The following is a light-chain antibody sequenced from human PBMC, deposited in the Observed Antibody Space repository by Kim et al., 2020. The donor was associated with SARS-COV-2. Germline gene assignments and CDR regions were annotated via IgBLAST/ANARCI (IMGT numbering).Light chain of an antibody. Sequence: LSPGQRATLSFRASLSVKSNLAWYQQKPVQAPRLLIALASNRATGIPARFSGSGSGTDFTLTISRLEPEDFAVYYCQQRNAWPLSFGGGTKVDIK. CDR1: LSVKSN. CDR3: QQRNAWPLS. J-gene: IGKJ4*01. CDR2: LAS. V-gene: IGKV3-11*01.